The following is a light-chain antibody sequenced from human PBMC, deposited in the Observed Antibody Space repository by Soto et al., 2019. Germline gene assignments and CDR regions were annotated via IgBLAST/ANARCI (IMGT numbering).Light chain of an antibody. V-gene: IGKV3-15*01. CDR2: DVS. CDR3: QQYNSWPFS. CDR1: QCFTTN. Sequence: EIVMTQSPATLSVSPGDRAILSCRACQCFTTNFAWYQQKSGQSPRLLIYDVSHRATGVPARFSGTGSETDFTLTISGLQSEDSAVYFCQQYNSWPFSFGQGTRLEIK. J-gene: IGKJ5*01.